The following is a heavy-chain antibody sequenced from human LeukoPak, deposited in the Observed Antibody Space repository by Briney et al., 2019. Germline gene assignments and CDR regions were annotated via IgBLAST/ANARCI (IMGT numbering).Heavy chain of an antibody. CDR1: GGSISSNSYY. CDR2: IYYSGST. CDR3: ARGSGLDYYGSGSYYTLNY. J-gene: IGHJ4*02. Sequence: SETLSLTCTVSGGSISSNSYYWGWIRQPPGKGLEWIGSIYYSGSTYYNPSLKSRVTISVDTSKNQFSLKLSSVTAADTAVYYCARGSGLDYYGSGSYYTLNYWGQGTLVTVSS. D-gene: IGHD3-10*01. V-gene: IGHV4-39*07.